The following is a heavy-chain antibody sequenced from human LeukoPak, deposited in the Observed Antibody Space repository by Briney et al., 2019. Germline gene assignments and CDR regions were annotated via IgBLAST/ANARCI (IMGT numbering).Heavy chain of an antibody. CDR2: INTNTGIS. V-gene: IGHV7-4-1*02. CDR1: GYTFSSHA. J-gene: IGHJ3*02. D-gene: IGHD6-6*01. CDR3: ARDLVSAGFDI. Sequence: ASEKVSCKAFGYTFSSHAMNWVRQAPGQGLELMGWINTNTGISTYAQGFAGRFVFSLDTSVTTAYLQITSLKAEDTAVYYCARDLVSAGFDIWGQGTMVTVSS.